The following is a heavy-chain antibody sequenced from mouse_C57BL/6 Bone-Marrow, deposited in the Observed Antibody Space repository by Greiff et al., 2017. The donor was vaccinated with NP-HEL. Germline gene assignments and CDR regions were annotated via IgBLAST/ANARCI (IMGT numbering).Heavy chain of an antibody. Sequence: VQLQQSGPELVKPGASVKISCKASGYAFSSSWMNWVKQRPGKGLEWIGRISPGDGDTTYNGKFKGKATLTADKSSSTSYMQLSSLTSEDSAVYFGARIDDYGSSPYWGQGTLVTVSA. CDR2: ISPGDGDT. CDR3: ARIDDYGSSPY. J-gene: IGHJ3*01. V-gene: IGHV1-82*01. D-gene: IGHD1-1*01. CDR1: GYAFSSSW.